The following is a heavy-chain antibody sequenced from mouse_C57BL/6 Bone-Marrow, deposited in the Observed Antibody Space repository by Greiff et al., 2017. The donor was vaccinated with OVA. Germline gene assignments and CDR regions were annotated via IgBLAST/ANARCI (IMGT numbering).Heavy chain of an antibody. J-gene: IGHJ3*01. V-gene: IGHV1-5*01. CDR3: TGRHGSRISLAY. D-gene: IGHD1-1*01. Sequence: VQLQQSGTVLARPGASVKMSCKTSGYTFTSYWMHWVKQRPGQGLEWIGAIYPGNSDTSYNQKFKGKAKLTAVTSASTAYMELSSLTNEDAAVYYWTGRHGSRISLAYWGKGTLVTVSA. CDR2: IYPGNSDT. CDR1: GYTFTSYW.